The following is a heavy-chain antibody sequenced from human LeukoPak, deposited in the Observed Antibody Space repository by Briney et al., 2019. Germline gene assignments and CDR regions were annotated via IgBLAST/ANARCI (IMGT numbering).Heavy chain of an antibody. D-gene: IGHD3-10*01. CDR2: INHSGSP. CDR3: ARDLSDYYGSGSYRPIDAFDI. CDR1: GGSFSGYY. V-gene: IGHV4-34*01. Sequence: SETLSLTCAVYGGSFSGYYWSWIRQPLGKGLEWIGEINHSGSPNYNPSLKSRVTISIDTSKSQFSLKLSPVTAADTAVYYCARDLSDYYGSGSYRPIDAFDIWGQGTTVTVSS. J-gene: IGHJ3*02.